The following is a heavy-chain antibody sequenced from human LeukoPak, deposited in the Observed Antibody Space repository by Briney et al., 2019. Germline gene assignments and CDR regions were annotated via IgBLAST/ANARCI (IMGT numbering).Heavy chain of an antibody. J-gene: IGHJ4*02. CDR1: GGSMSTFY. D-gene: IGHD6-13*01. V-gene: IGHV4-59*01. CDR3: ARAAYSSSWATYHFDY. Sequence: SETLSLTCTVSGGSMSTFYWSWIRQPPGKGLEWIGYIYYSGSTNYNPSFKSRVTISVDTPRSQFSLKLSSVTAADTAVYYCARAAYSSSWATYHFDYWGQGTLVTVSS. CDR2: IYYSGST.